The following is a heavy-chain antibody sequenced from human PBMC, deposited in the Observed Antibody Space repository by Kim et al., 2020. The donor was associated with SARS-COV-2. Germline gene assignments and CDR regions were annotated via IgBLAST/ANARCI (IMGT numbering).Heavy chain of an antibody. D-gene: IGHD6-19*01. CDR3: ARGSYGSGSTPLP. Sequence: YADSVKGRFTNTRDNAKDSLYLQMNSLRDEDTAVYYCARGSYGSGSTPLPWGQGTLVTVSS. J-gene: IGHJ5*02. V-gene: IGHV3-48*02.